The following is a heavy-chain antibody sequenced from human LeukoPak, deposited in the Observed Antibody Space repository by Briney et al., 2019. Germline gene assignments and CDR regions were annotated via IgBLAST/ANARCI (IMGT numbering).Heavy chain of an antibody. CDR3: AREVPFYGSGSYGY. CDR2: IYYSGST. CDR1: GGSISSSSYY. V-gene: IGHV4-39*07. D-gene: IGHD3-10*01. J-gene: IGHJ4*02. Sequence: SETLSLTCTVSGGSISSSSYYWGWIRQPPGKGLEWIGSIYYSGSTYYNPSLKSRVTISVDTSKNQFSLKLSSVTAADTAVYYCAREVPFYGSGSYGYWGQGTLVTISS.